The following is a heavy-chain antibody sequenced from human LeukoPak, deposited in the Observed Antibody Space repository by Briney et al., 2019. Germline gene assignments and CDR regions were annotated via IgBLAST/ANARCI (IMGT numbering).Heavy chain of an antibody. CDR2: INPSGSST. Sequence: ASVKVSCKASGYTFTTYYMHWVRQPPGQGLEWMGIINPSGSSTTYAQKFQGRVTMTRDTSTSTVYMELSNLRSEDTATYYCARGPPGRVYDSSKKGLFDPWGQGTLVTVSS. D-gene: IGHD3-22*01. CDR1: GYTFTTYY. CDR3: ARGPPGRVYDSSKKGLFDP. J-gene: IGHJ5*02. V-gene: IGHV1-46*01.